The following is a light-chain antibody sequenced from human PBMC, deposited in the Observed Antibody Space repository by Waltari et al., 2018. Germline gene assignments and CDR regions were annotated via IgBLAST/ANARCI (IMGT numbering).Light chain of an antibody. CDR3: QQYESYWT. Sequence: DIHMTQSPSTLSASIGDTVTITCRASQDINTWLAWYQQRPGKAPNLLIYKESYLERGVPSRFSGSGSGTEFTLTISSLQPDDFATYFCQQYESYWTFGQGTKVEMK. CDR1: QDINTW. CDR2: KES. J-gene: IGKJ1*01. V-gene: IGKV1-5*03.